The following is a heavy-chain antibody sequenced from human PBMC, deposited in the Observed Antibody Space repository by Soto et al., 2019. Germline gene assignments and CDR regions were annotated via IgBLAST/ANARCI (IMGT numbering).Heavy chain of an antibody. CDR2: IYTSGST. V-gene: IGHV4-4*07. CDR3: ARGLGWSGSSSRKNYYGMDV. D-gene: IGHD2-15*01. Sequence: SETLSLTCTVSGGSISSYYWSWIRQPAGKGLEWIGRIYTSGSTNYNPSLKSRVTMSVDTSKNQFSLKLSSVTAADTAVYYCARGLGWSGSSSRKNYYGMDVWGQGTTVTVSS. J-gene: IGHJ6*02. CDR1: GGSISSYY.